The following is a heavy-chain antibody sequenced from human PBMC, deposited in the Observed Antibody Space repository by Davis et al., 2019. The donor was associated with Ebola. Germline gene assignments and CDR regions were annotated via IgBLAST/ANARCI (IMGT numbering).Heavy chain of an antibody. V-gene: IGHV1-69*13. CDR2: IIPMFRSP. CDR3: ARGRTGYYYDSSDSPTWFDP. CDR1: GDTFSSFA. J-gene: IGHJ5*02. Sequence: SVKVSCKASGDTFSSFAVSWVRLAPGRGLEWMGGIIPMFRSPNYAEKFLDRVTITADESTRTVYMELRSLRPEDTAFYFCARGRTGYYYDSSDSPTWFDPWGQGTLVTVSS. D-gene: IGHD3-22*01.